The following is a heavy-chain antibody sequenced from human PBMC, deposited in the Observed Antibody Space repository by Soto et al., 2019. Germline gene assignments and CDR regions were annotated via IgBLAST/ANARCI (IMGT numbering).Heavy chain of an antibody. CDR2: VSSSSTYI. V-gene: IGHV3-21*01. J-gene: IGHJ6*04. CDR3: AKDWVDTIFGVVIATLDV. Sequence: GGSLRLSCAASGFTFSSYSMNWVRQAPGKGLEWVSSVSSSSTYIYYADSVKDRFTISRDNAKSSLFLQMNSLRAEDTAVYYCAKDWVDTIFGVVIATLDVWGKGTTVTVSS. D-gene: IGHD3-3*01. CDR1: GFTFSSYS.